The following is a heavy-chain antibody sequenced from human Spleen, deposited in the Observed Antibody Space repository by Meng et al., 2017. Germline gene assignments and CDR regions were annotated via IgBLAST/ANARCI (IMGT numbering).Heavy chain of an antibody. CDR3: ARDGVFRDIVVVPAGYGMDV. CDR1: GFTFSDYY. CDR2: ISSSSTR. J-gene: IGHJ6*02. Sequence: GGSLRLSCAASGFTFSDYYMNWVRQAPAKGLEWVSSISSSSTRYYADSVKGQFTISRDNAKNSLYLQMNSLRAEDTAVYYCARDGVFRDIVVVPAGYGMDVWGQGTTVTVSS. V-gene: IGHV3-69-1*01. D-gene: IGHD2-2*01.